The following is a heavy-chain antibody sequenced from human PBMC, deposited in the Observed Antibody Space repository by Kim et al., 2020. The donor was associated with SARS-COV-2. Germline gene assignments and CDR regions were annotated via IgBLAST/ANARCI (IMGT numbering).Heavy chain of an antibody. J-gene: IGHJ6*02. V-gene: IGHV1-3*01. CDR2: INAGNGNT. CDR3: AGGTMARGVINWIDYYYGMDV. CDR1: GYTFTSYA. D-gene: IGHD3-10*01. Sequence: ASVKVSCKASGYTFTSYAMHWVRQAPGQRLEWMGWINAGNGNTKYSQKFQGRVTITRDTSASTAYMELSSLRSEDTAVYYCAGGTMARGVINWIDYYYGMDVWGQGTTVTVSS.